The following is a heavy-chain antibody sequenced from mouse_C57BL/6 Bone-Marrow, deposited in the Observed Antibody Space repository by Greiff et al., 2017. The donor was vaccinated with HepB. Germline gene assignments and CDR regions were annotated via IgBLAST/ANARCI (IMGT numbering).Heavy chain of an antibody. CDR1: GYAFTNYL. V-gene: IGHV1-54*01. CDR2: INPGSGGT. CDR3: ARAGSYGSSFYWYFDV. Sequence: VQLQQSGAELVRPGTSVKVSCKASGYAFTNYLIEWVKQRPGQGLEWIGVINPGSGGTNYNEKFKGKATLTADKSSSTAYMQLSSLTSEDSAVYFCARAGSYGSSFYWYFDVWGTGTTVTVSS. J-gene: IGHJ1*03. D-gene: IGHD1-1*01.